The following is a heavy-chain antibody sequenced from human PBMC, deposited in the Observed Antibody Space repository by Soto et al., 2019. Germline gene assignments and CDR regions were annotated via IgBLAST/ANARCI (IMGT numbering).Heavy chain of an antibody. D-gene: IGHD4-4*01. CDR1: GLTFSSYG. J-gene: IGHJ6*02. Sequence: GGSLRLSCTASGLTFSSYGMHWVRQAPGKGLEWVAVISYDGSNKYYADSVKGRFTISRDNSKNTVYLQMNSLRAEDTAVYYCAKSSTVEYYYYGMDVWGQGTTVTVSS. CDR3: AKSSTVEYYYYGMDV. CDR2: ISYDGSNK. V-gene: IGHV3-30*18.